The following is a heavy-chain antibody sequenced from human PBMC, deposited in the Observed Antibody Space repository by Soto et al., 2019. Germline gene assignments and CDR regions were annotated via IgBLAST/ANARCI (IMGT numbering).Heavy chain of an antibody. Sequence: QVQVVQSGAEVKKPGSSVKVSCKVSGGIFTNNAISWVRQSPGQGLEWLGGVIPLFYTAYYAQIFRGRLRISADGATTTAYMELSGLTSAETAVYFCATGGHNDGYNFYHGMDVCGQGTTVTVS. V-gene: IGHV1-69*01. CDR3: ATGGHNDGYNFYHGMDV. CDR1: GGIFTNNA. J-gene: IGHJ6*02. CDR2: VIPLFYTA. D-gene: IGHD5-18*01.